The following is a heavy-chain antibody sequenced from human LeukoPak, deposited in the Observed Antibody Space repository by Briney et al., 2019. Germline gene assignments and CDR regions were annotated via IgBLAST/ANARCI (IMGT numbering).Heavy chain of an antibody. CDR3: ARTLRGYSYGYLDY. CDR2: IYPGDSDT. Sequence: GEALKISFKGSGYSFTNYWIGWVRQMPGKGLEWMGIIYPGDSDTRYSPSFQGQVIISADKSINTAYLQWSSLKASDTAMYYCARTLRGYSYGYLDYWGQGTLVTVSS. J-gene: IGHJ4*02. CDR1: GYSFTNYW. V-gene: IGHV5-51*01. D-gene: IGHD5-18*01.